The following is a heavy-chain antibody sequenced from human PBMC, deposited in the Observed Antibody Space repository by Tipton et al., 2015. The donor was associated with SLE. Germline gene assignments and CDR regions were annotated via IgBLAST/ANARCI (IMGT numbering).Heavy chain of an antibody. J-gene: IGHJ4*02. Sequence: SLRLSCAASGFTFSSYAMSWVRQAPGKGLEWVSAISGSGGSTYYADSVKGRFTISRDNSKNTLYLQMNSLRAEDTAVYYCAKDPGYSSSAGRSPIDYWGQGTLVTVSS. D-gene: IGHD6-6*01. CDR1: GFTFSSYA. V-gene: IGHV3-23*01. CDR3: AKDPGYSSSAGRSPIDY. CDR2: ISGSGGST.